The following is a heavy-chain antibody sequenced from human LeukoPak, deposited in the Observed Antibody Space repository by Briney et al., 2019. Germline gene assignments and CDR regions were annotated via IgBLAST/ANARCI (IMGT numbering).Heavy chain of an antibody. CDR3: TKGRGI. Sequence: SETLSLTCTVSRGSISRSSYSWGWIRQPPGKGLEWIGNIYYTGSAYYNPSLKSRLTISVDTSKNQFSLKLTSVTAADTAVYYCTKGRGIWGQGTLVTVSS. V-gene: IGHV4-39*07. J-gene: IGHJ4*02. CDR1: RGSISRSSYS. CDR2: IYYTGSA. D-gene: IGHD3-10*01.